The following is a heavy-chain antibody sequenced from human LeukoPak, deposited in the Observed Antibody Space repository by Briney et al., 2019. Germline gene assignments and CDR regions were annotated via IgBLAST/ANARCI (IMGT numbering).Heavy chain of an antibody. Sequence: GGSLRLSCSASGFPYSSYGMHWVRQAPGKGLEWVAVIWYDGSNKYYADSVKGRFTISRDNSKNRLYLQMNSLRAEDTAVYYCARDSHCRRGFYYGFVFYIWGQGTMVTVSS. V-gene: IGHV3-33*08. CDR1: GFPYSSYG. CDR3: ARDSHCRRGFYYGFVFYI. CDR2: IWYDGSNK. J-gene: IGHJ3*02. D-gene: IGHD3-22*01.